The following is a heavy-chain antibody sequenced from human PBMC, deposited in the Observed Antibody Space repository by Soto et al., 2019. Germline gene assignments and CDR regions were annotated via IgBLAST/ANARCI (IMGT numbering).Heavy chain of an antibody. V-gene: IGHV3-7*01. Sequence: GGSLRLSCAASGFTFSSYWMSWVRQAPGKGLEWVANIKQDGSEKYYVDSVKGRFTISRDNAKSSLYLQMNSLRAEDTAVYYCARDRGITIFGVVQGWFDPWGQGTLVTVSS. D-gene: IGHD3-3*01. CDR3: ARDRGITIFGVVQGWFDP. J-gene: IGHJ5*02. CDR1: GFTFSSYW. CDR2: IKQDGSEK.